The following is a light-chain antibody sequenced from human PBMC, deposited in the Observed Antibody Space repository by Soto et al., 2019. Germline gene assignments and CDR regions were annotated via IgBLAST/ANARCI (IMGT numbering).Light chain of an antibody. CDR2: RTS. J-gene: IGKJ4*01. V-gene: IGKV3-15*01. CDR3: QQYNNWPRAT. CDR1: QSISSN. Sequence: VMTQTPSNLCVSPGERATLSCRASQSISSNLAWYQQKPGQAPRLLMFRTSSRATGFPARFSGIASGTEFNLTISSLQSDDFGVYYGQQYNNWPRATFGGGTKVEIK.